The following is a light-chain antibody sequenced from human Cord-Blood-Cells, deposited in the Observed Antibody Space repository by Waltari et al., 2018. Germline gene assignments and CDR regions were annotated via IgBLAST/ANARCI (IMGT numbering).Light chain of an antibody. V-gene: IGKV3-11*01. J-gene: IGKJ1*01. CDR3: QQRSNCPWT. Sequence: EIVLTQSPATLSLSPGESATLSCRASRSVSRYLSWYQQKPGQAPRLLIYDASNRATGSPAMFSGSGAGTAFSLTISSIEPKDFAVYYYQQRSNCPWTFGQGTKVEIK. CDR2: DAS. CDR1: RSVSRY.